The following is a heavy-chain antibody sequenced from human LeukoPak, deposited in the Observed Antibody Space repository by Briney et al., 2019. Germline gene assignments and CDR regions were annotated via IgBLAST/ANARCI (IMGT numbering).Heavy chain of an antibody. CDR2: TARSGGDI. CDR1: GFTSSRYE. J-gene: IGHJ4*02. V-gene: IGHV3-48*03. Sequence: GGSLRLSCVVSGFTSSRYEMHWGRQAPGKGLEWGSYTARSGGDIHYAPSVRGRFTISTDTADNSVFLQMNKLTAEDTDVYYCARGRILGLESFFDLWGQGTLVTVSS. CDR3: ARGRILGLESFFDL. D-gene: IGHD3-16*01.